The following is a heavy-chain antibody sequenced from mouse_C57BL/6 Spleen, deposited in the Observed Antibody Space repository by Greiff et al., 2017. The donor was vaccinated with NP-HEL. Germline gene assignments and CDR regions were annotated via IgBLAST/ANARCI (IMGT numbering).Heavy chain of an antibody. CDR2: INPNNGGT. Sequence: VQLQQSGPELVKPGASVKMSCKASGYTFTDYNMHWVKQSHGKSLEWIGYINPNNGGTSYNQKFKVKATLTVNKSSSTAYMELRSLTSEDSAVYYCAREVTGTYAMDYWGQGTSVTVSS. J-gene: IGHJ4*01. D-gene: IGHD4-1*01. CDR3: AREVTGTYAMDY. CDR1: GYTFTDYN. V-gene: IGHV1-22*01.